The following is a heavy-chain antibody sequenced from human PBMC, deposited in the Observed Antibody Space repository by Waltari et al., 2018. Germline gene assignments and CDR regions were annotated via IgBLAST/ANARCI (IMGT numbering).Heavy chain of an antibody. Sequence: QVQLQESGPGLVKPSQTLSLTCTVSGGSISSGSYYWSWIRQPAGKGLEWIGRIYTRGSTNSNPALKSRVTISVDTSKNQFSLKLSSVTAADTAVYYCARGYCGGDCYPGYWGQGTLVTVSS. CDR1: GGSISSGSYY. CDR3: ARGYCGGDCYPGY. CDR2: IYTRGST. D-gene: IGHD2-21*02. J-gene: IGHJ4*02. V-gene: IGHV4-61*02.